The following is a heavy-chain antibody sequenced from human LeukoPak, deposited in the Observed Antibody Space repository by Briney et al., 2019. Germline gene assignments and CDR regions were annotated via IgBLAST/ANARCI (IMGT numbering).Heavy chain of an antibody. Sequence: ASVKVSCKASGYTFTSYGISWVRQAPGQGLEWMGWISAYNGNTNYAQKLQGRVTMTTDTSTSTAYMELRSLRSDDTAVYYCARCTGYSSSWYVWYYYYYMDVRGKGTTVTISS. CDR1: GYTFTSYG. D-gene: IGHD6-13*01. V-gene: IGHV1-18*01. CDR3: ARCTGYSSSWYVWYYYYYMDV. J-gene: IGHJ6*03. CDR2: ISAYNGNT.